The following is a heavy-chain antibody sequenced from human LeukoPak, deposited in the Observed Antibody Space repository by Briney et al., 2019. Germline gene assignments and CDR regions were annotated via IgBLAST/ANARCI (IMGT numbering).Heavy chain of an antibody. D-gene: IGHD6-19*01. CDR2: IYTSGST. CDR1: GGSISSYY. V-gene: IGHV4-4*07. CDR3: ARGIRGIAVAGSLYFDY. J-gene: IGHJ4*02. Sequence: SETLSLTCTVSGGSISSYYWSWIRQPAGKGLEWIGRIYTSGSTNYNPSLKSRVTMSVDTSKNQFSLKLSSVTAADTAVYYCARGIRGIAVAGSLYFDYWGQGTPVTVSS.